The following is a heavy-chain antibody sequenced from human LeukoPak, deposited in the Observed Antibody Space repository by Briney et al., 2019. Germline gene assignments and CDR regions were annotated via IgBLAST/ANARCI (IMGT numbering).Heavy chain of an antibody. V-gene: IGHV1-18*01. Sequence: ASVKVSCKASGYTFTSYGISWVRQAPRQGLEWMGWINTYNGNTNYAQKHQGRVTITTDTSTSTAYMELRSLRSDDTAVYYCARVRRTMIWSAFDIWGQGTMVTVSS. CDR3: ARVRRTMIWSAFDI. D-gene: IGHD3-22*01. CDR2: INTYNGNT. J-gene: IGHJ3*02. CDR1: GYTFTSYG.